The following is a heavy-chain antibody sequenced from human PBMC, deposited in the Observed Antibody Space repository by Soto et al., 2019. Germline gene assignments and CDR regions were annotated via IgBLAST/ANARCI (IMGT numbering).Heavy chain of an antibody. Sequence: ASVKVSCKASGYTFTSYGITWVRQAPGQGLEWMGWISAYNGNTNYAQKLQGRVTMTTDTSTSTAYMELRSLRSDDTAVYYCARGGNYYDSSGYWEFYSDYWGQGTLVTVSS. D-gene: IGHD3-22*01. CDR3: ARGGNYYDSSGYWEFYSDY. CDR1: GYTFTSYG. V-gene: IGHV1-18*01. CDR2: ISAYNGNT. J-gene: IGHJ4*02.